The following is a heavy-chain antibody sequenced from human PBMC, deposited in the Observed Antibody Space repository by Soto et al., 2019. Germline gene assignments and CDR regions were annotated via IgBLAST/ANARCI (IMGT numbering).Heavy chain of an antibody. J-gene: IGHJ4*02. CDR1: GFSLSTSAVG. CDR3: AHPRIVVTSRSAYYFDY. CDR2: IDWDDDK. V-gene: IGHV2-5*02. Sequence: QITLKESGPTLVKPTQTLTLTCTCSGFSLSTSAVGVGWIRQPPGTALEWRARIDWDDDKRYSPSLKSRLTITRGTAKNQVVLRMTKMDPVDTATYFCAHPRIVVTSRSAYYFDYWGQGTLVTVSS. D-gene: IGHD1-26*01.